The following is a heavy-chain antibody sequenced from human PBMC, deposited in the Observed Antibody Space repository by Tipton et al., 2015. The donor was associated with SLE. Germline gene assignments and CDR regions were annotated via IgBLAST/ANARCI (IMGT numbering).Heavy chain of an antibody. CDR1: AYSISSAYF. V-gene: IGHV4-38-2*01. Sequence: TLSLTCGVSAYSISSAYFWGWIRQPPGKGLEWIGSIHHTGSTYYNASLKSRVTISVDTFKNQFSLRLSSVTAADTAVYYCARGVHILTGYSSWDAFDIWGQGTMVSVSS. CDR3: ARGVHILTGYSSWDAFDI. CDR2: IHHTGST. D-gene: IGHD3-9*01. J-gene: IGHJ3*02.